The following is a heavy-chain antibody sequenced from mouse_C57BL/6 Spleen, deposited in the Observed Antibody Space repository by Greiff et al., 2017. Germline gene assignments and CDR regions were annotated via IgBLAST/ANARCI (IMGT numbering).Heavy chain of an antibody. V-gene: IGHV1-81*01. CDR1: GYTFTSYG. D-gene: IGHD3-2*02. J-gene: IGHJ4*01. CDR3: ARGGDSSGYDAMDY. Sequence: QVQLKESGAELARPGASVKLSCTASGYTFTSYGISWVKQRTGQGLEWIGEIYPRSGTTYYNEKLKGKATLTADKSSSTAYMELRSLTSEDSAVYFCARGGDSSGYDAMDYWGQGTSVTVSS. CDR2: IYPRSGTT.